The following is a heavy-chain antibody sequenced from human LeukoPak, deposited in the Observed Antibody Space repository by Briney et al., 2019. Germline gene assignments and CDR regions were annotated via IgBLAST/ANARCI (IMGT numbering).Heavy chain of an antibody. CDR2: INPSGGST. J-gene: IGHJ6*03. V-gene: IGHV1-46*01. Sequence: ASVKVSCKASGYTFTSYYMHWVRQAPGQGLEWMGIINPSGGSTSYAQKFQGRVTMTRDTSTSTVYMELSSLRSEDTAVYYCARDGWETIFGVVYPWSYYYYMDVWGKGTTVTVSS. CDR1: GYTFTSYY. D-gene: IGHD3-3*01. CDR3: ARDGWETIFGVVYPWSYYYYMDV.